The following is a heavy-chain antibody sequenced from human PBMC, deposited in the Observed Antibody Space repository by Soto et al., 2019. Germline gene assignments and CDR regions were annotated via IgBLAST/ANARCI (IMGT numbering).Heavy chain of an antibody. V-gene: IGHV4-34*01. CDR2: INHLGSI. J-gene: IGHJ6*03. Sequence: SETLSLSCVVSGGSLSDYFWSWIRQPPGMALEWIGEINHLGSINYNPSLKSRVTISVDTSKNQFSLTLNSVTAADTATYYCARGGISHWAYFYYMDFWDRGTTVTVSS. CDR1: GGSLSDYF. CDR3: ARGGISHWAYFYYMDF. D-gene: IGHD2-21*01.